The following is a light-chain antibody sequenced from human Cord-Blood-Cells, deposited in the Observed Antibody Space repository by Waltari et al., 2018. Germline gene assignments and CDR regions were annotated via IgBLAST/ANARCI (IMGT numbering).Light chain of an antibody. CDR1: KLGDKY. V-gene: IGLV3-1*01. CDR3: QAWDSSTVV. J-gene: IGLJ2*01. CDR2: HDS. Sequence: SYELTQPPSVSVSPGQTASITCSGAKLGDKYACWSQQKPGQSPVLVIYHDSKRPSGIPWRFSGSNSGNTATLTISGTQAMDEADYYCQAWDSSTVVFGGGTKLTVL.